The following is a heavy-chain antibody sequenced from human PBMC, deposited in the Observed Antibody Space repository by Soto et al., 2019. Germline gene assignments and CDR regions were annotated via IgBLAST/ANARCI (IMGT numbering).Heavy chain of an antibody. CDR3: ARADIDGYSYGENYYYYGMDV. CDR1: GYTFTSYD. J-gene: IGHJ6*02. CDR2: MNPNSGST. Sequence: ASVKVSCKASGYTFTSYDINWVRQATGQGLEWMGWMNPNSGSTGYAQKFQGRVTMTRNTSISTAYMELSSLRSEDTAVYYCARADIDGYSYGENYYYYGMDVWGQGTTVTVSS. V-gene: IGHV1-8*01. D-gene: IGHD5-18*01.